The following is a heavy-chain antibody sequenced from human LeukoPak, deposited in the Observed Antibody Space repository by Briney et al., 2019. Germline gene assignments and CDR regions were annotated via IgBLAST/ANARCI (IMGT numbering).Heavy chain of an antibody. Sequence: ASVKVSCKAPGYTFTSYYMHWVRQAPGQGLEWMGIINPSGGSTSYAQKFQGRVTMTRDMSTSTVYMELSSLRSEDTAVYYCARVGCSGGSCYLHYDYWGQGTLVTVSS. CDR1: GYTFTSYY. V-gene: IGHV1-46*01. D-gene: IGHD2-15*01. CDR3: ARVGCSGGSCYLHYDY. CDR2: INPSGGST. J-gene: IGHJ4*02.